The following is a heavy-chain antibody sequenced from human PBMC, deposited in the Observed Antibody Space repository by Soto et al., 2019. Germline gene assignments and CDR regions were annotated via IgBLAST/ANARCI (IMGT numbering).Heavy chain of an antibody. CDR2: IYYSGST. CDR1: GGCISSYY. V-gene: IGHV4-59*08. Sequence: PSETLSLTGTVSGGCISSYYWSWIRQPPGKGLEWIGYIYYSGSTNYNPSLKSRVTISVDTSKNQFSLKLSSVTAADTAVYYCARHGLMVYASYGGHYFDYCVQGTRFTVSS. CDR3: ARHGLMVYASYGGHYFDY. D-gene: IGHD2-8*01. J-gene: IGHJ4*02.